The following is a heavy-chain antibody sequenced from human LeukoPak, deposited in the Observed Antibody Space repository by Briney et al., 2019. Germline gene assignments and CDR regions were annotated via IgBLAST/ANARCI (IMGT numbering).Heavy chain of an antibody. Sequence: SETLPLTCSVSGGSISSLYWSWIRQPPGKGREWIGYIYYTGSTNYNASLKSRVTMFVDMSKNQFSLRLSSVTAADTAVYYCARHRAYSSSSPFDYWGQGTLVTVSS. D-gene: IGHD6-6*01. CDR1: GGSISSLY. J-gene: IGHJ4*02. CDR2: IYYTGST. CDR3: ARHRAYSSSSPFDY. V-gene: IGHV4-59*08.